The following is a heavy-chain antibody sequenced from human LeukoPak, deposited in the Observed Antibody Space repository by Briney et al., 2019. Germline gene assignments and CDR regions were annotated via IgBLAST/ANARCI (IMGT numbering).Heavy chain of an antibody. CDR3: ARVSGYSYGYNYFDY. CDR2: IYYSGST. CDR1: GGSISSGDYY. V-gene: IGHV4-30-4*01. Sequence: SETLSLTCTVSGGSISSGDYYWSWIRQPPGKGLEWIVYIYYSGSTYYNPSLKSRVTISVDTSKNQFSLKLSSVTAADTAVYYCARVSGYSYGYNYFDYWGQGTLVTVSS. J-gene: IGHJ4*02. D-gene: IGHD5-18*01.